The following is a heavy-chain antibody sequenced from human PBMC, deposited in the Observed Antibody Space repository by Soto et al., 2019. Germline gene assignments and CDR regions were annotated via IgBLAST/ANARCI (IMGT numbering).Heavy chain of an antibody. D-gene: IGHD3-10*01. V-gene: IGHV3-74*01. CDR3: AMGRRPYYGYFDP. Sequence: GGSLRLSCSASEFTFGSNWMHWARQAPGKGLVWVSRIDSGGTTTIYADSVKGRFTISRDNAKNTLYLQMNSLRAEDTAVYYCAMGRRPYYGYFDPWGQGTLVTVSS. J-gene: IGHJ5*02. CDR2: IDSGGTTT. CDR1: EFTFGSNW.